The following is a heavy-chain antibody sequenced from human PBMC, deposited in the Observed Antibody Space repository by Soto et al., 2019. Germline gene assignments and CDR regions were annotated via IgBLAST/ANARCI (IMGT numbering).Heavy chain of an antibody. J-gene: IGHJ4*02. CDR2: IYHSGST. D-gene: IGHD5-18*01. Sequence: PSETLSLTCAVSGGSISSSNWWSWVRQPPGKGLEWIGEIYHSGSTYYNPSLKSRVTISVDTSKNQFSLKLSSVTAADTAVYYCAREPTLGYSYGEYYFDYWGQGTLVTVSS. CDR3: AREPTLGYSYGEYYFDY. V-gene: IGHV4-4*02. CDR1: GGSISSSNW.